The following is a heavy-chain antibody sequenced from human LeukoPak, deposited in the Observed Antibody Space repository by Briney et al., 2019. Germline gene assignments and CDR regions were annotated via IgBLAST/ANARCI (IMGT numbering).Heavy chain of an antibody. V-gene: IGHV3-23*01. Sequence: PGGSLRLSCAASGFAFSSYVMTWVRQAPGKGLEWVSAISGRGGSTYYAASVKGRFTISRDNSKNTLYLQMNSLRAEDTAVYYCAKERGSSGWPSDYWGQGTLVTVSS. J-gene: IGHJ4*02. D-gene: IGHD6-19*01. CDR3: AKERGSSGWPSDY. CDR2: ISGRGGST. CDR1: GFAFSSYV.